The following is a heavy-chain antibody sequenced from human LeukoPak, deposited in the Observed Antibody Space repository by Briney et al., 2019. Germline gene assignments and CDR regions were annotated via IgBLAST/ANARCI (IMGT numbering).Heavy chain of an antibody. CDR3: ARDATTAVGWVYMDV. Sequence: PGGSLRLSCGASGFTFSSYDMHWDRRAAGKGLEWVAGIRYDGRHTYHADSVKGRFTISRDDAKNSLYLQMNSLRVEDTALYFCARDATTAVGWVYMDVWGKGTTVTISS. V-gene: IGHV3-33*08. J-gene: IGHJ6*03. CDR2: IRYDGRHT. CDR1: GFTFSSYD. D-gene: IGHD1-1*01.